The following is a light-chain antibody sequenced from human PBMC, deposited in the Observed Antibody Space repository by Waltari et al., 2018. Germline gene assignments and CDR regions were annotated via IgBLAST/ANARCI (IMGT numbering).Light chain of an antibody. V-gene: IGKV3-15*01. CDR1: QSVSSN. CDR2: GAS. CDR3: QQYNDWPPWT. Sequence: EIVMTQSPATLSVSAGERATLSCRASQSVSSNLAWYQQKAGQAPRLLIYGASTRATGIPARFSGSGSGTEFTLSISRLQSEDFAVYYCQQYNDWPPWTFGQGTKVEIK. J-gene: IGKJ1*01.